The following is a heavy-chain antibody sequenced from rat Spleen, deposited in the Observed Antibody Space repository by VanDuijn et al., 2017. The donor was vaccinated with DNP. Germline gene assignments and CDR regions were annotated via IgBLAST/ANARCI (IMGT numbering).Heavy chain of an antibody. CDR1: GFTFSNYG. V-gene: IGHV5-29*01. Sequence: EVQLVESGGGLVQPGRSLKLSCAASGFTFSNYGMAWVRQAPTKGLEWVATISYDGSSTYYRDSVKGRFTISRDNAKNILYLQMDSLRSEDTATYYCTRGTPAAYWGQGVMVTVSS. CDR3: TRGTPAAY. J-gene: IGHJ2*01. CDR2: ISYDGSST.